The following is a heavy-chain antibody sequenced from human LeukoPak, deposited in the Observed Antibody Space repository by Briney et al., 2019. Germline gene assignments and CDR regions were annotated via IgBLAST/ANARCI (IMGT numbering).Heavy chain of an antibody. CDR2: INHSGST. CDR3: ARGGQYSSSWYDY. V-gene: IGHV4-34*01. CDR1: GGSFSGYY. Sequence: SETLSLTCAVYGGSFSGYYWSWIRQPPGKGLEWIGEINHSGSTNYNPSLKSRVTISVDTSKNQFSLKLSSVTAAGTAVYYCARGGQYSSSWYDYWGQGTLVTVSS. J-gene: IGHJ4*02. D-gene: IGHD6-13*01.